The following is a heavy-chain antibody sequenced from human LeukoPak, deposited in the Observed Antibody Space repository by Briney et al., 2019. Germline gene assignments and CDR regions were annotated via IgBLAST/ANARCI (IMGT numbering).Heavy chain of an antibody. V-gene: IGHV3-7*01. CDR1: GFSFSNHL. CDR2: IRQDGGDS. J-gene: IGHJ4*02. D-gene: IGHD1-26*01. CDR3: ARVSGTHYPVDY. Sequence: PGGSLRLSCAASGFSFSNHLMAWVRQTPGKGLEWVANIRQDGGDSYYVDSVRGRFTISRDNAKSSVFLQMNSLRAEDTAVYYCARVSGTHYPVDYWGQGTLVTVSS.